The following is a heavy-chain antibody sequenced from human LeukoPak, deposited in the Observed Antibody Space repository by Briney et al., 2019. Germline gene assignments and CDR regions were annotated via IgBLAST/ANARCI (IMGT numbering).Heavy chain of an antibody. CDR1: GFAFNTYS. J-gene: IGHJ3*02. D-gene: IGHD4-11*01. CDR2: ITTSSTTK. CDR3: VRDAAYSAFNM. Sequence: GGSLRLSCAASGFAFNTYSMNWVRQAPGKGLQWVSSITTSSTTKYYADSVKGRFTISRDNAKNSLYLQMDSLRDEDTAVYYCVRDAAYSAFNMWGQGTMVTVSS. V-gene: IGHV3-48*02.